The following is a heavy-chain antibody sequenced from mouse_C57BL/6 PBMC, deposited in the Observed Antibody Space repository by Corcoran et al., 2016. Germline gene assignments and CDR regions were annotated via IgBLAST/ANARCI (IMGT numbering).Heavy chain of an antibody. CDR2: INPNNGGT. CDR1: GYAFTDYY. CDR3: ARRNYGSSHWYLDV. V-gene: IGHV1-26*01. D-gene: IGHD1-1*01. Sequence: EVQLQQSGPELVKPGASVKISCKASGYAFTDYYMNWVKQSHGKSLEWIGDINPNNGGTSYNQKFKGKATLTVDKSSSTAYMELRSLTSEDSAVYYCARRNYGSSHWYLDVWGTGTTVTVSS. J-gene: IGHJ1*03.